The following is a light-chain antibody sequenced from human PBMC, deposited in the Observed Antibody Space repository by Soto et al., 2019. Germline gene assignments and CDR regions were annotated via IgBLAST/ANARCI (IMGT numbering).Light chain of an antibody. V-gene: IGKV3-15*01. J-gene: IGKJ1*01. CDR2: GAS. CDR1: QSVSSN. CDR3: QQYNNWPPCT. Sequence: EIVMTQSPATLSVSPGERATLSCRASQSVSSNLAWYQQKPGQAPRLLIYGASTRATGIPARFSGSGSGTEFTPTISSLQSEDVAVYYCQQYNNWPPCTFGHGTKVEIK.